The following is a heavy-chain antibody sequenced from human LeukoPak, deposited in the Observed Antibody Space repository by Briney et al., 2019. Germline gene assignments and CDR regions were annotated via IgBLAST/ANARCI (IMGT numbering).Heavy chain of an antibody. CDR3: ARDPGREYQLLYDY. Sequence: GASVKVSCKASGYTFTGYYMHWVRQAPGQGLEWMGWINPNSGGTNYAQKFQGRVTMTRDTSISTAYMELSRLRSDDTAVYYCARDPGREYQLLYDYWGQGTLVTVSS. V-gene: IGHV1-2*02. J-gene: IGHJ4*02. CDR2: INPNSGGT. D-gene: IGHD2-2*02. CDR1: GYTFTGYY.